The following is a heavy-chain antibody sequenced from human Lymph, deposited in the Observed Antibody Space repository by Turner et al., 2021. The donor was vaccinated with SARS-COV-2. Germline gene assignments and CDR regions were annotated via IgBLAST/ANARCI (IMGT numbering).Heavy chain of an antibody. CDR1: GFTFSGSG. CDR2: IWYDGSNK. D-gene: IGHD3-16*01. CDR3: ARHNGGRLDY. J-gene: IGHJ4*02. V-gene: IGHV3-33*01. Sequence: QVQLVESGGGMVQPGSSLSLSCAASGFTFSGSGMHWVRQAPGKGLEWVAVIWYDGSNKFYADSVKGRFTISRDNSKNTLYLQMNSLGAEDTAVYYCARHNGGRLDYWGQGTLVTVSS.